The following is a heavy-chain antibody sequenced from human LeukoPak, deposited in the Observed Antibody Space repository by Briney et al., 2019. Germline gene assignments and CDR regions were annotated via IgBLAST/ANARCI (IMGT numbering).Heavy chain of an antibody. Sequence: GGSLRLSCAASGFTFSTYEMNWVRQAPGKGLEWVSYISRSGSTINYADSVKGRFTISRDNAKNSLHLQMNSLRAEDTAVYYCARDVPLDYWGQGTLVTVSS. CDR2: ISRSGSTI. D-gene: IGHD3-10*02. CDR1: GFTFSTYE. V-gene: IGHV3-48*03. J-gene: IGHJ4*02. CDR3: ARDVPLDY.